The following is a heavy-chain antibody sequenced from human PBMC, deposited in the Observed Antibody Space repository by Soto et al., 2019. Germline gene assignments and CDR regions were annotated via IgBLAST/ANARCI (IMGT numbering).Heavy chain of an antibody. CDR2: IYYSGST. D-gene: IGHD2-2*01. Sequence: TLXLTCTFYGGSISSYYWSCIRQPPGKGLEWIGYIYYSGSTNYNPSLKSRVTISVDTSKNQFSLKLSSVTAADTAVYYCARVVVPAAIGAFDIWGQGTMVTVSS. V-gene: IGHV4-59*01. CDR3: ARVVVPAAIGAFDI. CDR1: GGSISSYY. J-gene: IGHJ3*02.